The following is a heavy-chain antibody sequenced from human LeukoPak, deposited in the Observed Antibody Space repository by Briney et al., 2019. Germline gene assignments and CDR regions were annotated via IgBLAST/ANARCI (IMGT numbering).Heavy chain of an antibody. CDR1: GFTFSRYS. D-gene: IGHD1-1*01. CDR2: ISSSSSYI. CDR3: AGDSGWNPGRLGSAFDY. J-gene: IGHJ4*02. V-gene: IGHV3-21*01. Sequence: PGGSLRLSCTPSGFTFSRYSMNWARQATGKGLEWVSSISSSSSYIYYADSVKGRFTISRDNAKNSLYLKMNSLRGEDTAVYYCAGDSGWNPGRLGSAFDYWGQGTLVTVSS.